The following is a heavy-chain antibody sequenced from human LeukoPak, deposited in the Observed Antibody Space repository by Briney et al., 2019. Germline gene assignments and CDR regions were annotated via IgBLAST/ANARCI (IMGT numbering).Heavy chain of an antibody. CDR1: GFTFSSYS. V-gene: IGHV3-21*01. CDR3: ARDIVGYCSGGSCYSSGMDV. Sequence: GGSLRLSCAASGFTFSSYSMNWVRQAPGKGLEWVSSISSSSSYICYADSVKGRFTISRDNAKNSLYLQMNSLRAEDTAVYYCARDIVGYCSGGSCYSSGMDVWGKGTTVTVSS. D-gene: IGHD2-15*01. J-gene: IGHJ6*04. CDR2: ISSSSSYI.